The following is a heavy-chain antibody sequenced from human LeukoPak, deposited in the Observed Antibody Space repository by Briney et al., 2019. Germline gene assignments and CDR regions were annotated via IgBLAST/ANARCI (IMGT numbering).Heavy chain of an antibody. CDR1: GLTFSSYA. D-gene: IGHD3-16*01. V-gene: IGHV3-23*01. Sequence: GGSMRLSCAASGLTFSSYAMRWVRHARGRWLEWVSAISGSGGHTYYADSVKGRFNISRHTPENTLYLQRNRLRAEDTALSYCAKDGGTCLDHWGEGTLLSVSS. CDR2: ISGSGGHT. CDR3: AKDGGTCLDH. J-gene: IGHJ4*02.